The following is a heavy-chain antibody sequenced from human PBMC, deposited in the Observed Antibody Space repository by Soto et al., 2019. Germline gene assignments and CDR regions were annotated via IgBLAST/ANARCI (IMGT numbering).Heavy chain of an antibody. J-gene: IGHJ5*02. V-gene: IGHV4-31*01. CDR2: IYYSGST. D-gene: IGHD2-15*01. CDR1: GGSISSGGYY. Sequence: QVQLQESGPGLVKPSQTLSLTCTVSGGSISSGGYYWSWIRQHPGKGLEWIGYIYYSGSTYYNPSLKRLTTTAVDTNNNHSSMMRSSVTAADTAVYYGAGIRVVNCFDHWGQGTLVTVSS. CDR3: AGIRVVNCFDH.